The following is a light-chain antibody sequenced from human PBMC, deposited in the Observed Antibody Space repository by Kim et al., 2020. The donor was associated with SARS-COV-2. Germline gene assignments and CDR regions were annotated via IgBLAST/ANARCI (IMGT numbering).Light chain of an antibody. CDR1: KWENKS. J-gene: IGLJ2*01. CDR3: QAWDSSNVV. CDR2: QDS. Sequence: SISARQTGGITCSGDKWENKSACWYQQKPGPSPIPVIYQDSKRPSGIPERFSGSNSGNTATLTISGTQAMDEAAYYCQAWDSSNVVFGGGTQLTVL. V-gene: IGLV3-1*01.